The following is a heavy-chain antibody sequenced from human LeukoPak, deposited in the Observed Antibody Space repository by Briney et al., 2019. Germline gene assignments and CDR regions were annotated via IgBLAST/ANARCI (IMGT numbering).Heavy chain of an antibody. V-gene: IGHV3-7*01. J-gene: IGHJ5*02. D-gene: IGHD6-19*01. CDR3: ARASYSSGWYWCDP. CDR1: GFTFSSYA. CDR2: IKQDGSEK. Sequence: PGGSLRLSCAASGFTFSSYAMRWVRQAPGKGLEWVAHIKQDGSEKYYVDSAKGRFTISRDNAKNSLYLQMNSLRAEDTAVYYCARASYSSGWYWCDPWGQGTLVTVSS.